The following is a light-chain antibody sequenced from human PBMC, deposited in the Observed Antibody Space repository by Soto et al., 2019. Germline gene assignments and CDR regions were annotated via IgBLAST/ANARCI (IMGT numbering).Light chain of an antibody. Sequence: QTFFTQEPPXSLSPGSTFTLTFGLNSGSVSTSHYPSWYQQTPGQAHRTLIYSTSTRSSGVPDRFSGSLLWSRAALTITGPQADDESDYYCMPYMGSGIWVFAGGTQLPVL. CDR2: STS. CDR1: SGSVSTSHY. V-gene: IGLV8-61*01. J-gene: IGLJ3*02. CDR3: MPYMGSGIWV.